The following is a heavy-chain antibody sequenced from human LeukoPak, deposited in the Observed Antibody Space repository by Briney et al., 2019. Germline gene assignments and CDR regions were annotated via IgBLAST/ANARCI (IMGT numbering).Heavy chain of an antibody. D-gene: IGHD4-23*01. V-gene: IGHV1-46*01. CDR3: ARDNSVEDTAWWFDP. Sequence: GASVTVSCKASGYTFTSYDINWVRQATGQGLEWMGIINPSGGSTSYAQKFQGRVTMTRDMPTSTDYMELSSLRSEDTAVYYCARDNSVEDTAWWFDPWGQGTLVTVSS. J-gene: IGHJ5*02. CDR2: INPSGGST. CDR1: GYTFTSYD.